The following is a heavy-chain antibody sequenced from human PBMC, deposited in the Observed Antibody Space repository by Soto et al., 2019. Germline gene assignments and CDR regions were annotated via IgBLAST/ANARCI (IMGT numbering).Heavy chain of an antibody. Sequence: GGSLRLSCAASGFTFSSYCMHWVRQAPGKGLEWVAVISYDGINKYYADSVKGRFTISRDNSKNTLYLQMNSLRAEDTAVYYCAKGLRYFDWGGDYGMDVLGQGTTVTVSS. D-gene: IGHD3-9*01. J-gene: IGHJ6*02. CDR1: GFTFSSYC. CDR3: AKGLRYFDWGGDYGMDV. CDR2: ISYDGINK. V-gene: IGHV3-30*18.